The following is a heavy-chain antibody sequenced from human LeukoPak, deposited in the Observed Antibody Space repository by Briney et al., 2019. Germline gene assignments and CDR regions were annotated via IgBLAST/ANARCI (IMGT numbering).Heavy chain of an antibody. CDR3: ARVCGSEVDY. D-gene: IGHD3-10*01. Sequence: SETLSLTCAVSGGSISSGGYSWSWIRQPPGKGLEWIGYIYHSGSTYYNPSLKSRVTISVDRSKNQFSLKLSSVTAADTAVYYCARVCGSEVDYWGQGNLVTVSS. CDR1: GGSISSGGYS. J-gene: IGHJ4*02. V-gene: IGHV4-30-2*01. CDR2: IYHSGST.